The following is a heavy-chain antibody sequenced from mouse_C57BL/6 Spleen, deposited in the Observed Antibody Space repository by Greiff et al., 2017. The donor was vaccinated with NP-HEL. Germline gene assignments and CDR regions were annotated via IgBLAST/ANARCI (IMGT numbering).Heavy chain of an antibody. V-gene: IGHV1-80*01. Sequence: VQLQQSGASVKISCKASGYAFSSYWMNWVKQRPGKGLEWIGQIYPGDGDTNYNGKFKGKATLTADKSSSTAYMQLSSLTSEDSAVYFCARYGDWDHYAMDYWGQGTSVTVSS. D-gene: IGHD4-1*01. CDR2: IYPGDGDT. J-gene: IGHJ4*01. CDR3: ARYGDWDHYAMDY. CDR1: GYAFSSYW.